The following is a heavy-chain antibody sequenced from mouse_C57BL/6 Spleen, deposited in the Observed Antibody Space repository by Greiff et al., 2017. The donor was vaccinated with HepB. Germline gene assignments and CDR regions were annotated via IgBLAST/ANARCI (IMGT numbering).Heavy chain of an antibody. Sequence: VQLKESGAELVKPGASVKLSCKASGYTFTSYWMHWVKQRPGQGLEWIGMIHPNSGSTNYNEKFKSKATLTVDKSSSTAYMQLSSLTSEDSAVYYCARRLTEGYYFDYWGQGTTLTVSS. CDR2: IHPNSGST. CDR3: ARRLTEGYYFDY. V-gene: IGHV1-64*01. J-gene: IGHJ2*01. CDR1: GYTFTSYW.